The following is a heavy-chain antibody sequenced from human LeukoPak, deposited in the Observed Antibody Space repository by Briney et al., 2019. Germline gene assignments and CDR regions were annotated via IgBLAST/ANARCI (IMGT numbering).Heavy chain of an antibody. CDR1: GFTFSSYG. J-gene: IGHJ4*02. CDR2: IRYDGSNK. Sequence: PGGSLRLSCAASGFTFSSYGMHWVRQAPGKGLEWVAFIRYDGSNKYYADSVKGQFTISRDNSKNTLYLQMNSLRAEDTAVYYCAIGRYSGSYRPFDYWGQGTLVTVSS. CDR3: AIGRYSGSYRPFDY. D-gene: IGHD1-26*01. V-gene: IGHV3-30*02.